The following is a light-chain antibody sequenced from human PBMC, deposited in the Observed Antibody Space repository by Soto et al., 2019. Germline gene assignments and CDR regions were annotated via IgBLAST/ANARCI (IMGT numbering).Light chain of an antibody. Sequence: QSVLTQPPSVSGSPGQSVAISCTGTSSDVGGSNGVSWYQQPPGTAPKLMIYDVSNRPSGVPDRFSGSKSGNTASLTISGLQAEDEGDYYCSSYKSSSTYVFGTGTKVTVL. V-gene: IGLV2-18*02. J-gene: IGLJ1*01. CDR3: SSYKSSSTYV. CDR1: SSDVGGSNG. CDR2: DVS.